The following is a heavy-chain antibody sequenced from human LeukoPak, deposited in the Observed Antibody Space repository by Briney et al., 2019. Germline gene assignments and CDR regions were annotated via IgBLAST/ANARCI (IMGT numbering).Heavy chain of an antibody. CDR3: TRGFQGGLDY. CDR1: GFTFSSYW. D-gene: IGHD1-26*01. CDR2: IDTDGSST. V-gene: IGHV3-74*01. J-gene: IGHJ4*02. Sequence: PGGSLRLSCAAYGFTFSSYWMLWVRQAPGKGLVWVSRIDTDGSSTTYADSVKGRFTISRDNAKNTLYLQMNSLRAEDTAVYYCTRGFQGGLDYWGQGTLVTVSS.